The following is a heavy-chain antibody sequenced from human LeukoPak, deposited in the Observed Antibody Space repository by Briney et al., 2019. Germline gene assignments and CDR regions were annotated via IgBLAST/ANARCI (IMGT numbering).Heavy chain of an antibody. CDR3: ARSLSFMYDILTGNYGGPLFDY. CDR2: INPNSGGT. J-gene: IGHJ4*02. CDR1: GYTFTGYY. D-gene: IGHD3-9*01. Sequence: ASVKVSCKASGYTFTGYYMHWVRQAPGQGLEWMGWINPNSGGTNYAQKFQGRVTMTRDTSISTAYMELSRLRSDDTAVYYCARSLSFMYDILTGNYGGPLFDYWGQETRVTVSS. V-gene: IGHV1-2*02.